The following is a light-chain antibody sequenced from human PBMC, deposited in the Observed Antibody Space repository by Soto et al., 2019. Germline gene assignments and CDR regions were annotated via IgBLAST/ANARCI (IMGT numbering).Light chain of an antibody. Sequence: QSALTQPASVSGSPGQSITISCTGTSSDVGGYNYVSWYQQHPGKAPKLMIYDVSNRPSGVSNRFSGSKSGNTASLTLSGLQAEDEADYSCSSYTSSSTLDVFGTGTKVTVL. V-gene: IGLV2-14*01. CDR2: DVS. CDR3: SSYTSSSTLDV. J-gene: IGLJ1*01. CDR1: SSDVGGYNY.